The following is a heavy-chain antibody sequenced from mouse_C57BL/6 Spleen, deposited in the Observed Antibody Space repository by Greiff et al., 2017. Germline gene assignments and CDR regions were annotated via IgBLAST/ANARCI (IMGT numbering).Heavy chain of an antibody. D-gene: IGHD2-4*01. Sequence: EVQLVESGGGLVKPGGSLKLSCAASGFTFSDYGMHWVRQAPEKGLEWVAYISSGSSTIYYADTVKGRFTISRDNAKNTLFLQMTRQRSEDTAMYYCARDYDYDEYYAMDYWGQGTSVTVSS. CDR2: ISSGSSTI. J-gene: IGHJ4*01. CDR3: ARDYDYDEYYAMDY. CDR1: GFTFSDYG. V-gene: IGHV5-17*01.